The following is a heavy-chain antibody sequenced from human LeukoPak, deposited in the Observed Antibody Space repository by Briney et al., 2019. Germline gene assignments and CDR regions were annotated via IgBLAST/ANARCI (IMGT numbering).Heavy chain of an antibody. D-gene: IGHD2-2*02. V-gene: IGHV5-51*01. CDR3: AIGGDSTTSCYRCFNF. J-gene: IGHJ4*02. CDR2: VYPDDSDT. Sequence: GASLRISCKGSGYRFSHYWIGWVRPMPGKGLEWMGIVYPDDSDTGYCPSFQGPVTISADKSISTAYLQWSSLKASDTAMYYCAIGGDSTTSCYRCFNFWGQGTLVTVSS. CDR1: GYRFSHYW.